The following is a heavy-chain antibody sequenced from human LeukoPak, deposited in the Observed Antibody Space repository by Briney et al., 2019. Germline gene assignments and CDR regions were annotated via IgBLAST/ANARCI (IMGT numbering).Heavy chain of an antibody. CDR1: GFTFSSYG. V-gene: IGHV3-30*18. D-gene: IGHD3-22*01. J-gene: IGHJ6*02. CDR3: AKDGLYYYDSSGMDV. CDR2: ISYDGSNK. Sequence: GGSLRLSCAASGFTFSSYGMHWVRQAPGKGLEWVAVISYDGSNKYYADSVKGRFTISRDNSKNTLYLQMNSLRAEDTAVYYCAKDGLYYYDSSGMDVWGQGTTVTVSS.